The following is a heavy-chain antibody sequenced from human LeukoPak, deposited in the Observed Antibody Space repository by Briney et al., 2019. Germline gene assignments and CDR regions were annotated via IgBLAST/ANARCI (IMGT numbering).Heavy chain of an antibody. J-gene: IGHJ5*02. Sequence: GGSLRLSCAASGFTFSSYWMSWVRQAPGKGLEWVANIKQDGSEKYYVDSVKGRFTISRDNAKNSLYLQMNSLRAEDTAVYYCARHGASSSGWYGWFYPWGQGTLVTVSS. CDR2: IKQDGSEK. D-gene: IGHD6-19*01. CDR3: ARHGASSSGWYGWFYP. V-gene: IGHV3-7*03. CDR1: GFTFSSYW.